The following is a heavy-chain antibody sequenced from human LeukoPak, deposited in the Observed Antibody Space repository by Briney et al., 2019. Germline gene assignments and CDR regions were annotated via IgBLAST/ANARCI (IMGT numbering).Heavy chain of an antibody. J-gene: IGHJ4*02. CDR3: ARGRGVMVRGVMDY. V-gene: IGHV4-4*02. CDR2: IYHSGST. Sequence: SETLSLTCAVSGGSISSSNWWRWVRQPPGKGLEWIGEIYHSGSTNYNPSLKSRVTISVDKSKNQFSLKLSSVTAADTAVYYCARGRGVMVRGVMDYWGQGTLVTVSS. CDR1: GGSISSSNW. D-gene: IGHD3-10*01.